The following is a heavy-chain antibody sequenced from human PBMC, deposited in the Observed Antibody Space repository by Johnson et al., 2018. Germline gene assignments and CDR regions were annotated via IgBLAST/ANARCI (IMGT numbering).Heavy chain of an antibody. D-gene: IGHD1-1*01. V-gene: IGHV3-30*18. Sequence: QVQLVESGGGVVQPGRSLRLSCVASGFTFSSYGMHWVRQAPGKGLEWVAVISFDGSNKYYADSVKGRFTISRDDSKNTLYLQVNSLRAEDTAVYYCAKCIGQLVWKNAFEIGGQGTMLTVSS. J-gene: IGHJ3*02. CDR3: AKCIGQLVWKNAFEI. CDR2: ISFDGSNK. CDR1: GFTFSSYG.